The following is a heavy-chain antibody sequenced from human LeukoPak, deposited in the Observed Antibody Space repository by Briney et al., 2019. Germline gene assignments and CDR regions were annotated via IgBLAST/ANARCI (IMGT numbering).Heavy chain of an antibody. CDR2: IYHSGST. D-gene: IGHD3-22*01. CDR3: ARESYYDSSGYYYRRGPYFDY. Sequence: SETLSLTCTVSGYSISSGYYWGWIRQPPGKGLGWIGSIYHSGSTYYNPSLKSRVTISVDTSTHQFSLKLSSVTAADTAVYYCARESYYDSSGYYYRRGPYFDYWGQGTLVTVSS. CDR1: GYSISSGYY. J-gene: IGHJ4*02. V-gene: IGHV4-38-2*02.